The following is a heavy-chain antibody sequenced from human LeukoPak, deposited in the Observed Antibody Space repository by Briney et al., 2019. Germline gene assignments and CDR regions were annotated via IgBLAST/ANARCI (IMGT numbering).Heavy chain of an antibody. CDR3: ARGASPAKWGSWFLEI. D-gene: IGHD7-27*01. V-gene: IGHV4-59*01. Sequence: SETLSLTCQVFGGSISSYYWSWIRQSPGRGLEYIGYIHYTGSTTYTPSLRSRVSISVDTSKNYFSLKLTSVTTADREANYCARGASPAKWGSWFLEIWGRGTLVTVSS. J-gene: IGHJ2*01. CDR1: GGSISSYY. CDR2: IHYTGST.